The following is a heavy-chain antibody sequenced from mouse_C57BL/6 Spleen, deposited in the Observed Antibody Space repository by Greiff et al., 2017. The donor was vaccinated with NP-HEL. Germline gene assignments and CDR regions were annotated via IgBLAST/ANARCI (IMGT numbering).Heavy chain of an antibody. Sequence: EVKVVESGEGLVKPGGSLKLSCAASGFTFSSYAMSWVRQTPEKRLEWVAYISSGGDYIYYADTVKGRFTISRDNARNTLYLQMSSLKSEDTAMYYCTRDRLGLPYWGQGTLVTVSA. J-gene: IGHJ3*01. CDR3: TRDRLGLPY. CDR2: ISSGGDYI. CDR1: GFTFSSYA. D-gene: IGHD4-1*01. V-gene: IGHV5-9-1*02.